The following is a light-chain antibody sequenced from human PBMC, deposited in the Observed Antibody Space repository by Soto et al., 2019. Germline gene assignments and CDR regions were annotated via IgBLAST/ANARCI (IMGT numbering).Light chain of an antibody. CDR2: GAS. J-gene: IGKJ1*01. CDR1: QSVSSSY. V-gene: IGKV3-20*01. Sequence: EIVLTQSPGTLSLSPGERGTLSCRASQSVSSSYLAWYQHKPGQAPRLLIYGASIRATGIPDRFSGSGSGTDFTLTISRLEPEDFAVYYCQQYHSSLWTFGQGTKVEIK. CDR3: QQYHSSLWT.